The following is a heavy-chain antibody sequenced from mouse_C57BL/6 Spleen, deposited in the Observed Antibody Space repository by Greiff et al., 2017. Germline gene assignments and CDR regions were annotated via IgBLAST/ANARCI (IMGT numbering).Heavy chain of an antibody. CDR1: GYAFSSSW. J-gene: IGHJ1*03. CDR3: ARCGDGNSWYCDV. CDR2: IYPGDGDT. Sequence: VHLVESGPELVKPGASVKISCKASGYAFSSSWMNWVKQRPGKGLEWIGRIYPGDGDTNYNGKFKGKATLTADKSSSTAYMQLSSLTSEDSAVYFCARCGDGNSWYCDVGATGTTVPFSS. D-gene: IGHD2-1*01. V-gene: IGHV1-82*01.